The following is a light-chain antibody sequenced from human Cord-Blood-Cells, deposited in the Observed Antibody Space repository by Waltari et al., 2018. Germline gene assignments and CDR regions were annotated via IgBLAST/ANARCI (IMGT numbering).Light chain of an antibody. J-gene: IGKJ4*01. Sequence: DIVMTQSPLPLSVTHGEPASLSCRSSQSLLHSNGYNYLDWYLQKPGQSPQLLIYLGSNRASGVPDRFSGSGSGTDFTLKISRVEAVDVGVYYCMQALQTPLTFGGGTKVEIK. CDR1: QSLLHSNGYNY. CDR3: MQALQTPLT. V-gene: IGKV2-28*01. CDR2: LGS.